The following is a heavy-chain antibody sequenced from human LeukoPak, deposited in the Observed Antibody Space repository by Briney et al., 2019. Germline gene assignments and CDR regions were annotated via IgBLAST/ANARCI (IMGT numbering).Heavy chain of an antibody. CDR3: ARHRYSYGAYYFGY. Sequence: SETLSLTCTVSGGSISSYYWSWIRQPPGKGLEWIGYIYYSGSTNYSPSLKSRVTISVDTSKNHFSLNLSSVTAADTAVYYCARHRYSYGAYYFGYWGQGTLVTVSS. D-gene: IGHD5-18*01. V-gene: IGHV4-59*08. CDR1: GGSISSYY. J-gene: IGHJ4*02. CDR2: IYYSGST.